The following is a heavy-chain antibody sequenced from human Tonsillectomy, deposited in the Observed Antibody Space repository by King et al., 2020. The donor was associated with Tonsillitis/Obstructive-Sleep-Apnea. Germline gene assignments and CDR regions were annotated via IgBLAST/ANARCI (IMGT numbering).Heavy chain of an antibody. J-gene: IGHJ3*02. CDR3: ARDMVLEAGGDAFDI. CDR2: IYYSGST. CDR1: GGSISRYS. D-gene: IGHD2-8*01. V-gene: IGHV4-59*01. Sequence: QLQESGPGLVKPSETLSLTCTVSGGSISRYSWSWLRQPPGKGLEWIGYIYYSGSTNYNPSLKSRVTISVDTSKNQFSLKLSSVTAADTAVYYCARDMVLEAGGDAFDIWGQGTVVTVSS.